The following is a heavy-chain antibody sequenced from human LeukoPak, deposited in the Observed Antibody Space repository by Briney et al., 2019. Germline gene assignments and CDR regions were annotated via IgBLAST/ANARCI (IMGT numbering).Heavy chain of an antibody. D-gene: IGHD6-13*01. CDR1: GGSISSYY. Sequence: SSETLSLTCTVSGGSISSYYWSWIRQPAGKGLEWIGRIYTSGSTNYNPSLKSRVTMSVDTSKNQFSLKLSSVTAADTAVYYCAREGGIAAAVAFDYWGQGTLVTVSS. V-gene: IGHV4-4*07. CDR2: IYTSGST. J-gene: IGHJ4*02. CDR3: AREGGIAAAVAFDY.